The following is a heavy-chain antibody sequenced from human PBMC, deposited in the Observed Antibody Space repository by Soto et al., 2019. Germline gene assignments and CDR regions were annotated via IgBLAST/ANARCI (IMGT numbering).Heavy chain of an antibody. CDR3: ATWLLREHAFDI. CDR1: GFTVNGKKY. Sequence: DVQVVESGGGLIQPGGSLRLSCAASGFTVNGKKYITWVRQAPGKGLEWVSALYIADGTFYADSVKGRFTVSIDSSKNTVYLQMNNLSPEDPAVYYCATWLLREHAFDIWGLGTMVTVSS. CDR2: LYIADGT. D-gene: IGHD2-15*01. J-gene: IGHJ3*02. V-gene: IGHV3-53*01.